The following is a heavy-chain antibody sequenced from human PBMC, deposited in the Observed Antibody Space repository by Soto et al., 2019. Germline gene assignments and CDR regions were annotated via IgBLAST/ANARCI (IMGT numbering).Heavy chain of an antibody. V-gene: IGHV4-34*01. J-gene: IGHJ4*02. CDR1: GGSFSGYY. D-gene: IGHD6-13*01. CDR3: ARGGGRSSYRRFDY. Sequence: PSETLSLTCAVYGGSFSGYYWSWIRQPPGKGLEWIGEINHSGSTNYNPSLKSRVTISVDTSKNQFSLKLSSVTAADTAVYYWARGGGRSSYRRFDYWGQGTLVTVSS. CDR2: INHSGST.